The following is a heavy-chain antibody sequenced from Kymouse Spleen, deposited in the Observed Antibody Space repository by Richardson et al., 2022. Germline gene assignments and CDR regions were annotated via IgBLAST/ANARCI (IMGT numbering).Heavy chain of an antibody. CDR3: ARGIAVAGRDTTTTTVWTS. D-gene: IGHD6-19*01. J-gene: IGHJ6*02. Sequence: QLQLQESGPGLVKPSETLSLTCTVSGGSISSSSYYWGWIRQPPGKGLEWIGSIYYSGSTYYNPSLKSRVTISVDTSKNQFSLKLSSVTAADTAVYYCARGIAVAGRDTTTTTVWTSGAKGPRSPSPQ. V-gene: IGHV4-39*01. CDR2: IYYSGST. CDR1: GGSISSSSYY.